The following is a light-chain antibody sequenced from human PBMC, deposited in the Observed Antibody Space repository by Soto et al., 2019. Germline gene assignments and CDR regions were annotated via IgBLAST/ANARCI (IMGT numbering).Light chain of an antibody. CDR3: QSYDSSTWV. CDR2: EDN. Sequence: NFMLTQPHSVSESPVKTVTISCTRSSGSIASNYVQWYQQRPGSSPTTVIYEDNQRPSGVPDRFSGSIDSSSNSASLTISGLKTGDEADYYCQSYDSSTWVFGGGTKLTVL. J-gene: IGLJ3*02. V-gene: IGLV6-57*01. CDR1: SGSIASNY.